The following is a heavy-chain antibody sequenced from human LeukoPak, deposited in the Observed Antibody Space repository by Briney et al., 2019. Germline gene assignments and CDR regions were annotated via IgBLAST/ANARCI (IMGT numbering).Heavy chain of an antibody. CDR3: ARGGDIVILPTAMLPAYGLDV. V-gene: IGHV1-69*13. J-gene: IGHJ6*02. CDR1: GYTFIAYY. Sequence: SVKVSCKASGYTFIAYYMHWVRQAPGQGLEWMGGIIPMVGTPNCAQRFQDRVTISADESTRTAYMELSSLRSDDTAVYYCARGGDIVILPTAMLPAYGLDVWGQGTTVTVS. D-gene: IGHD2-2*01. CDR2: IIPMVGTP.